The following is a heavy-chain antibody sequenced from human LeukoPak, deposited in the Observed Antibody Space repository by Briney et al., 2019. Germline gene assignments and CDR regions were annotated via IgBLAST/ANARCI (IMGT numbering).Heavy chain of an antibody. J-gene: IGHJ4*02. D-gene: IGHD3-10*01. V-gene: IGHV1-2*02. CDR2: INSNSGDT. Sequence: GASVKVSCKASGYTFTAYYMHWVRQAPGLGLEWMGWINSNSGDTNYAQKFQDRVTMTRDTSISTAYMELSSLVSDDTAVYYCARDQGSASIPDYWGQGTLVTVSS. CDR3: ARDQGSASIPDY. CDR1: GYTFTAYY.